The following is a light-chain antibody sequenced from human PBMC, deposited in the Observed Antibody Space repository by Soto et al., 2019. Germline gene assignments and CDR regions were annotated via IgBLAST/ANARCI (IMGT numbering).Light chain of an antibody. CDR2: GAS. CDR3: QQYDSSPIT. Sequence: ETVITQSPVTLSVTPGEEATLSCRASQSVSSSLAWYQQSPGRAPRLLIYGASTRATGIPARFSGSGSGTDFTLTISRLEPEDFAVYYCQQYDSSPITFGQGTRLEIK. V-gene: IGKV3-15*01. J-gene: IGKJ5*01. CDR1: QSVSSS.